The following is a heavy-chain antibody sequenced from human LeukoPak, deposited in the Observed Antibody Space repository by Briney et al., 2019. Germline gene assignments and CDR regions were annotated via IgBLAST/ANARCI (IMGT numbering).Heavy chain of an antibody. CDR3: ARGGSLAAAPHLYYFDY. Sequence: ASVKVSCKSSGYTFANYYLHWVRQAPGQGLEWMGITNPVGGSTTYTQKFQGRVTMTRDTSTSTIYMDLSSLRSEDTAVYYCARGGSLAAAPHLYYFDYWGQGSLVTVSS. J-gene: IGHJ4*02. D-gene: IGHD6-19*01. V-gene: IGHV1-46*01. CDR1: GYTFANYY. CDR2: TNPVGGST.